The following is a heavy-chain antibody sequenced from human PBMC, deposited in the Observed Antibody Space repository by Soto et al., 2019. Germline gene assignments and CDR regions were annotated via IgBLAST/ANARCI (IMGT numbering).Heavy chain of an antibody. CDR3: ATDLDKWIDMDFAS. V-gene: IGHV3-48*02. CDR1: GLAFRSYS. J-gene: IGHJ3*01. D-gene: IGHD2-2*03. CDR2: ISSSSSTI. Sequence: GGSLSRSCAASGLAFRSYSMNWVRQAPGKGLEWVSYISSSSSTIYYADSVKGRFTISRDNAKNSLYLQMNSLRDEDTAVYYWATDLDKWIDMDFASWGQGTMVT.